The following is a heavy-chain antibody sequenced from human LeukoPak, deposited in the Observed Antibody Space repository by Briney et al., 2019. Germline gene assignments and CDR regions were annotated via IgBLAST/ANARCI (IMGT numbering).Heavy chain of an antibody. J-gene: IGHJ4*02. Sequence: GGSLRLSCAASGFTFSDHYMDWVRQAPGKGLEWVGRIRKKANGYTTEYAASVKGRFIISRDDSKNSVYLQMNSLKSEDTAVYYCARVRWSDRDFDYWGQGALVTVSS. CDR3: ARVRWSDRDFDY. CDR2: IRKKANGYTT. CDR1: GFTFSDHY. D-gene: IGHD1-26*01. V-gene: IGHV3-72*01.